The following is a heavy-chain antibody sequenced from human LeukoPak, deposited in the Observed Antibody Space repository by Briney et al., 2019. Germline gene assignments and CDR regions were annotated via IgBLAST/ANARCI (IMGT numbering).Heavy chain of an antibody. CDR3: AKDDRNSPTNVDS. CDR1: GFTFSNYA. Sequence: PGGSLRLSCAASGFTFSNYALSWVCKAPGKGLEWVSGVSGSGSSRYYADSVKGRCTIFIDNSANTLYLQMVSLMAADEAVVYFAKDDRNSPTNVDSWGQGTLVTVSS. V-gene: IGHV3-23*01. CDR2: VSGSGSSR. J-gene: IGHJ4*02. D-gene: IGHD1-1*01.